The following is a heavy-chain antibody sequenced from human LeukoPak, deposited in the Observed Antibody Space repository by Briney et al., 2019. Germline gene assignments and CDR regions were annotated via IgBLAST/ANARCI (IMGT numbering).Heavy chain of an antibody. Sequence: PSETLSLTCTVSGGSISSYYWSWIRQPAGKGLEWIGRIYTSGSTNCNPSLKSRVTMSVDTSKNQFSLKLSSVTAADTAVYYCARDFFGDKPYYFDYWGQGTLVTVSS. D-gene: IGHD3-10*01. CDR1: GGSISSYY. CDR2: IYTSGST. J-gene: IGHJ4*02. V-gene: IGHV4-4*07. CDR3: ARDFFGDKPYYFDY.